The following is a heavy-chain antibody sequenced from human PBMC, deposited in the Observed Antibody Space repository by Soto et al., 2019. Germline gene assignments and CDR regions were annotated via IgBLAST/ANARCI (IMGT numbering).Heavy chain of an antibody. CDR2: ISGSGGST. J-gene: IGHJ4*02. V-gene: IGHV3-23*01. Sequence: GXXXXLSXXXXGFTFSSYAMSWVRQAPGKGLEWVSAISGSGGSTYYADSVKGRFTISRDNSKNTLYLQMNSLRAEDTAVYYRAKCSDARLWFGFFDYWGQGTLVTVSS. D-gene: IGHD3-10*01. CDR3: AKCSDARLWFGFFDY. CDR1: GFTFSSYA.